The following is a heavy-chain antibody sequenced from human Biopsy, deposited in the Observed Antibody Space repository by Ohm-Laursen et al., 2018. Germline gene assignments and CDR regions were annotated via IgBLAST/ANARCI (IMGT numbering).Heavy chain of an antibody. CDR2: ISPKSGGT. CDR1: GFSFTGYY. Sequence: GASVKVSCKASGFSFTGYYIHWVRQAPGQGLEWMGWISPKSGGTNYAQKFQGNITMTKNTSMSTAYMEMSRLRSDDTAVYYCARDIMNRIAGLVARSDVFDVWGQGTLVTVSS. J-gene: IGHJ3*01. D-gene: IGHD3-16*01. CDR3: ARDIMNRIAGLVARSDVFDV. V-gene: IGHV1-2*02.